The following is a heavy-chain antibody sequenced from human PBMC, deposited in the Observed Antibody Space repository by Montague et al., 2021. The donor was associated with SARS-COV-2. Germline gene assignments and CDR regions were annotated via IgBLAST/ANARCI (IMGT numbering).Heavy chain of an antibody. D-gene: IGHD3-10*01. CDR3: ASSYYYGSGTYVYNYYMDV. J-gene: IGHJ6*03. Sequence: SETLSLTCTVSGGSVSSSPYYWGWIRQPPGRGLEGVGSISYSGSTYFSPSLKSRLTISVDSSENQFSLRLSPVTAADTAVYYCASSYYYGSGTYVYNYYMDVWGKGTTVTVSS. CDR2: ISYSGST. CDR1: GGSVSSSPYY. V-gene: IGHV4-39*01.